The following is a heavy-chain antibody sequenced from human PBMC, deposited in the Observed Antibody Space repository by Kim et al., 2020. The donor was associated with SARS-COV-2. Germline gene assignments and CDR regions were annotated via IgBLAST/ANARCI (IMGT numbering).Heavy chain of an antibody. J-gene: IGHJ3*02. CDR2: M. CDR3: AGRRRADAFDI. V-gene: IGHV3-48*03. Sequence: MYGADSVGGRFIISRDNARDSLYLQMNSLRAEDTAVYYCAGRRRADAFDIWGLGTMVTVSS.